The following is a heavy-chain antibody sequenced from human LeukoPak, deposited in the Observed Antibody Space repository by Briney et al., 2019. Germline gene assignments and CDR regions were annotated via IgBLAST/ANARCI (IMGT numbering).Heavy chain of an antibody. Sequence: GGSLRLSCAASGFTFSSYGMHWVRQAPGKGLEWVAVISYDGSNKYYADSVKGRFTISRDNSKNTLYLQMNSLRAEDTGVYYCAMPTSPFYYYGMDVWGQGTTVTVSS. V-gene: IGHV3-30*03. CDR2: ISYDGSNK. CDR1: GFTFSSYG. J-gene: IGHJ6*02. CDR3: AMPTSPFYYYGMDV. D-gene: IGHD6-6*01.